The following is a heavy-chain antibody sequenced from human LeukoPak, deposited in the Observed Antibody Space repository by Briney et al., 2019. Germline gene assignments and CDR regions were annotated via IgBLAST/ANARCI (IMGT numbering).Heavy chain of an antibody. CDR3: ARDGDIVVVVAATRHYYYYGMDV. CDR1: GYTFTSYG. J-gene: IGHJ6*02. CDR2: ISAYNGNT. V-gene: IGHV1-18*01. D-gene: IGHD2-15*01. Sequence: GASVTVSCKASGYTFTSYGISWVRQAPGQGLEWMGWISAYNGNTNYAQKLQGRVTMTTDTSTSTAYMELRSLRSDDAAVYYCARDGDIVVVVAATRHYYYYGMDVWGQGTTVTVSS.